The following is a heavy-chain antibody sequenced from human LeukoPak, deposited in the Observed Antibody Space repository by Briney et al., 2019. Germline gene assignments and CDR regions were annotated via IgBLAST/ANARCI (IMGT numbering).Heavy chain of an antibody. CDR2: ISWNSGSI. D-gene: IGHD5-18*01. Sequence: GGSLRLSCAASGFTFDDYAMHWVRQAPGKGLEWVSGISWNSGSIGYADSVKGRFTISRDNAKNSLYPQMNSLRAEDTALYYCAKVLLHSYGSGMDVWGQGTTVTVSS. CDR1: GFTFDDYA. CDR3: AKVLLHSYGSGMDV. J-gene: IGHJ6*02. V-gene: IGHV3-9*01.